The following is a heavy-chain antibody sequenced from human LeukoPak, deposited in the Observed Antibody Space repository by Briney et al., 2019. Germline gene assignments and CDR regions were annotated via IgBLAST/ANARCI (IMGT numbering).Heavy chain of an antibody. CDR1: GYTFTSYG. CDR3: ARESGYGSGSYYKPDY. D-gene: IGHD3-10*01. CDR2: ISAYNGNT. J-gene: IGHJ4*02. V-gene: IGHV1-18*01. Sequence: ASVKVSCKASGYTFTSYGISWVRQAPGQGLEWMGWISAYNGNTNYAQKLQGRVTMTTDTSTSTAYMELRSLRSDDTAVYYCARESGYGSGSYYKPDYWGQGTLVTVSS.